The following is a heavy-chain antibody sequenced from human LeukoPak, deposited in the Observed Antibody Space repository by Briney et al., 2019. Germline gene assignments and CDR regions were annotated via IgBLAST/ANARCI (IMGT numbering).Heavy chain of an antibody. J-gene: IGHJ4*02. V-gene: IGHV3-53*01. CDR3: ARVAPGYSSSWYVDY. D-gene: IGHD6-13*01. Sequence: GGSLRLSCAASGFTVSSNYISWVRQAPGKGLEWVSVIYSGGSTYYADSVKGRFTISRDNSKNTLYLQMNSLRAEDTAVYYCARVAPGYSSSWYVDYWGQGTLVTVSS. CDR1: GFTVSSNY. CDR2: IYSGGST.